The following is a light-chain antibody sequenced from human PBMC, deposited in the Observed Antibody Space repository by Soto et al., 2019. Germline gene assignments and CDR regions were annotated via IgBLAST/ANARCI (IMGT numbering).Light chain of an antibody. J-gene: IGKJ5*01. Sequence: EIVLTQSPATLSLSPGERATLSCRASQSFSSYLAWYQQKPGQAPRLLIYDASKSATGIPARFSGRGSGTELTLTISNLEPEDFEVYYCQQRSNWPPVITFGQGTRLAIK. CDR3: QQRSNWPPVIT. CDR1: QSFSSY. CDR2: DAS. V-gene: IGKV3-11*01.